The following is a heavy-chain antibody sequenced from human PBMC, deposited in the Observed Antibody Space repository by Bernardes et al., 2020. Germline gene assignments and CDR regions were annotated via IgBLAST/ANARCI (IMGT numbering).Heavy chain of an antibody. CDR1: GFTFSSYA. CDR2: ISGSGGST. J-gene: IGHJ4*02. CDR3: AKRYSGTCFDY. D-gene: IGHD1-26*01. V-gene: IGHV3-23*01. Sequence: GGSLRLSCAASGFTFSSYAMSWVRQAPGEGLEWVSAISGSGGSTYYADSVKGRFTISRDNSKNTLYLQMDSLRAEDSAVYYCAKRYSGTCFDYWGQGALVTVSS.